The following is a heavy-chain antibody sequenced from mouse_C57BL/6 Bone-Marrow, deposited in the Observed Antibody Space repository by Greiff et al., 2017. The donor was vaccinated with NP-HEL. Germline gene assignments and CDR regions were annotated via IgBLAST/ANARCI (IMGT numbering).Heavy chain of an antibody. CDR3: ARGDGSTRGYYFDY. D-gene: IGHD1-1*01. CDR2: ISSGGSYT. J-gene: IGHJ2*01. Sequence: EVKVVESGGDLVKPGGSLKLSCAASGFTFSSYGMSWVRQTPDKRLEWVATISSGGSYTYYPDSVKGRFTISRDNAKNTLYLQMSSLKSEDTAMYYCARGDGSTRGYYFDYWGQGTTLTVSS. V-gene: IGHV5-6*01. CDR1: GFTFSSYG.